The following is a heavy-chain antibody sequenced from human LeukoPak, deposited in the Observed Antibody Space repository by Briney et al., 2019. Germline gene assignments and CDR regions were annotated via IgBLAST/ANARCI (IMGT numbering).Heavy chain of an antibody. J-gene: IGHJ4*02. CDR3: RDPFDY. CDR1: GFTFSSYG. CDR2: IQYDGSDK. V-gene: IGHV3-30*02. Sequence: GGSLRLSCAAPGFTFSSYGMHWVRQAPGKGLEWVAFIQYDGSDKYYADSVKGRFTISRDNSKNTLYLQMNSLRAEDTAVYYCRDPFDYWGQGTLVTVSS.